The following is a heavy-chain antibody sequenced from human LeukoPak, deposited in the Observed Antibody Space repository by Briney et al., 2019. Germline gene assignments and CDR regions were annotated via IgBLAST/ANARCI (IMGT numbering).Heavy chain of an antibody. Sequence: GGSLRLSCSASGFTFSSYAMHWVRQAPGKGLEYVSAISSNGGSTYYADSVKGRFTISRDNSKNTLYLQMSSLRAEDTVVYYCVKGTSIGYGSSGRPFDYWGQGTLVTVSS. D-gene: IGHD3-22*01. J-gene: IGHJ4*02. V-gene: IGHV3-64D*09. CDR3: VKGTSIGYGSSGRPFDY. CDR2: ISSNGGST. CDR1: GFTFSSYA.